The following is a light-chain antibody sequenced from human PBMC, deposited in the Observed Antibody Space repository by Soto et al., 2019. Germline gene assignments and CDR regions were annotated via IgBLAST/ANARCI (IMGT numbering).Light chain of an antibody. CDR1: SSDVGGYNY. CDR3: SSYTSSSPYV. CDR2: EVN. V-gene: IGLV2-8*01. Sequence: QSVLTQPPSASGSPGQSVTISCTGTSSDVGGYNYVSWYQQHPGKAPKLIMFEVNKRPSGVPDRFSGSKSGNTASLTVSGLQAEDEADYYCSSYTSSSPYVFGTGTKVTVL. J-gene: IGLJ1*01.